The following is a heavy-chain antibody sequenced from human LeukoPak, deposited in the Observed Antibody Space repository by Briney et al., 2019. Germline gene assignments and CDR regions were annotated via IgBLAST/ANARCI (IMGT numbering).Heavy chain of an antibody. Sequence: SETLSLTCTVSGDSGSYFYNWIRQPAGKGLEWIGRIYRSGTTYYNPSLKSRVAMSADTSKNQFSLKLGSVTAADTGLYFCALLGSSALDYWGQGALVTVSS. J-gene: IGHJ4*02. CDR1: GDSGSYFY. CDR2: IYRSGTT. V-gene: IGHV4-4*07. CDR3: ALLGSSALDY. D-gene: IGHD3-22*01.